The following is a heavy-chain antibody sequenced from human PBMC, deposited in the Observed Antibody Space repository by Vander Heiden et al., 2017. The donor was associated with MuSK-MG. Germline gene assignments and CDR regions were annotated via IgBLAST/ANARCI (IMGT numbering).Heavy chain of an antibody. CDR1: GFTFSSYS. V-gene: IGHV3-21*01. Sequence: EVQLVESGGGLVKPGGSLRLSCAASGFTFSSYSMNWVSQAPGKGLEWVSSISSSSSYIYYADSVKGRFTISRDNAKNSLYLQMNSLRAEDTAVYYCARVLYCSSTSCGGMDVWGKGTTVTVSS. CDR3: ARVLYCSSTSCGGMDV. D-gene: IGHD2-2*01. J-gene: IGHJ6*04. CDR2: ISSSSSYI.